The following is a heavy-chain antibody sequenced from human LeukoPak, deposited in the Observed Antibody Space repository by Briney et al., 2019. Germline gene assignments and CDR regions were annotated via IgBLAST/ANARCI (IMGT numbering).Heavy chain of an antibody. Sequence: GGSLRLSCAASGFTVSSNYKSWVRQAPGKGLEWVSVIYSGGSTYYADSVKGRFTISRDNSKNTLYLQMNSLRAEDTAVYYCAGAASTRRTHWFDPWGQGTLVTVSS. D-gene: IGHD1-1*01. CDR1: GFTVSSNY. CDR2: IYSGGST. V-gene: IGHV3-66*01. J-gene: IGHJ5*02. CDR3: AGAASTRRTHWFDP.